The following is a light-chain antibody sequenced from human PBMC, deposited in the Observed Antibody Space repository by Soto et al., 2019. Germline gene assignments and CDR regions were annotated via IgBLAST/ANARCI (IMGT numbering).Light chain of an antibody. CDR1: SSDVGGYNY. CDR2: DVR. V-gene: IGLV2-14*01. CDR3: SSYTTISTYV. J-gene: IGLJ1*01. Sequence: QSALTHPASVSGSPGQSITISCTGTSSDVGGYNYVSWYQQHPGKAPKLMIYDVRNRPSGVSNRFSGSKSVNTASLTISGLQAEDEADYYCSSYTTISTYVFGTGTKLTVL.